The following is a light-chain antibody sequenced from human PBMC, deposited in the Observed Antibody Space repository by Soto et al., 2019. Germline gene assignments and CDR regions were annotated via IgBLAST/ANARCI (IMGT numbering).Light chain of an antibody. CDR2: YTS. J-gene: IGKJ1*01. V-gene: IGKV3-11*01. Sequence: EIVLTQSPATLSSSPGETATLSCRASQYVGTRLAWYQHKPGQAPRLLIYYTSNRATGIPARFSGSGSGTDFTPTISSRAPEDFAIYYCQQYNNWPPWTFGQGTKVEIK. CDR3: QQYNNWPPWT. CDR1: QYVGTR.